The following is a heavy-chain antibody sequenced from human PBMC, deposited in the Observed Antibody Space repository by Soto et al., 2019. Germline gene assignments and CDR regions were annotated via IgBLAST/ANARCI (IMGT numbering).Heavy chain of an antibody. V-gene: IGHV3-23*01. CDR2: ISGSGGST. D-gene: IGHD4-17*01. CDR3: AKVRWGLYGDYAFDY. CDR1: GFTFSSYA. J-gene: IGHJ4*02. Sequence: GGSLRLSCAASGFTFSSYAMSWVRQAPGKGLEWVSAISGSGGSTYYADSVKGRFTISRDNSKNTLYLQMNSLRAEDTAVCYCAKVRWGLYGDYAFDYWGQGTLVTVSS.